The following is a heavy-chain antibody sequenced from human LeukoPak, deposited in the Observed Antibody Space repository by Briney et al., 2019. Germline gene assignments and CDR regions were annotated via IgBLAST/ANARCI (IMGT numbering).Heavy chain of an antibody. J-gene: IGHJ5*02. Sequence: LETLSLTCTVSGGSISSYYWSWIRQPPGKGLEWIGYIYYSGSTNYNPSLKSRVTISVDTSKNQFSLNLRSVTAADTAVYYCARGAGGSGTYYNRGLDPWGQGTLVTVSS. CDR2: IYYSGST. V-gene: IGHV4-59*01. D-gene: IGHD3-10*01. CDR3: ARGAGGSGTYYNRGLDP. CDR1: GGSISSYY.